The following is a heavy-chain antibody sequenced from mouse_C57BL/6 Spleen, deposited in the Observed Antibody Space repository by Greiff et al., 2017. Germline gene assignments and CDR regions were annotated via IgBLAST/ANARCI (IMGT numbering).Heavy chain of an antibody. V-gene: IGHV1-81*01. CDR1: GYTFTSYG. CDR3: ASLYYDYDIYAMDY. CDR2: IYPRSGNT. J-gene: IGHJ4*01. D-gene: IGHD2-4*01. Sequence: QVQLKESGAELARPGASVKLSCKASGYTFTSYGISWVKQRTGQGLEWIGEIYPRSGNTYYNEKFKGKATLTADKSSSTAYMELRSLTSEDSAVYFCASLYYDYDIYAMDYWGQGTSVTVSS.